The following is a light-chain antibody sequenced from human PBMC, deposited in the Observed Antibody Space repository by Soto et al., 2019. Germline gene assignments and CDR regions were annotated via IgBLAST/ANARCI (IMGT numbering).Light chain of an antibody. CDR1: SSDVGGYNY. J-gene: IGLJ1*01. CDR2: EVT. V-gene: IGLV2-14*01. Sequence: QSALTQPASVSGSPGQSITISCTGTSSDVGGYNYVSWYQQHPGKAPQLIIYEVTNRPSGVSNRFSASKSGNTASLTFSGLQAEDEADYYRSSYTSSGTYVFGTGTKVTVL. CDR3: SSYTSSGTYV.